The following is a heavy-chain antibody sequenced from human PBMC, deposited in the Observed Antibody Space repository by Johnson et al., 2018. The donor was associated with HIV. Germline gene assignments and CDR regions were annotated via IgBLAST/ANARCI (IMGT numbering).Heavy chain of an antibody. CDR1: GFTFSQFA. J-gene: IGHJ3*02. D-gene: IGHD6-13*01. Sequence: MQLVESGGGVVQPGRSLRLSCAASGFTFSQFAMHWVRQAPGKGLEWVAIISYDGTKKYYADSMRGRFIISRDNSKNTLYLKMNSLSAEDTAVYYCAKDRSGSWYGADAFDIWGQGTMVTVSS. V-gene: IGHV3-30*04. CDR3: AKDRSGSWYGADAFDI. CDR2: ISYDGTKK.